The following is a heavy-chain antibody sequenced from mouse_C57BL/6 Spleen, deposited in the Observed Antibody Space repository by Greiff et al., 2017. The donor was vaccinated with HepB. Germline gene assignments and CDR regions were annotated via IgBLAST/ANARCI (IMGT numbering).Heavy chain of an antibody. CDR1: GFTFSSYG. D-gene: IGHD2-2*01. J-gene: IGHJ3*01. V-gene: IGHV5-6*01. CDR2: MSSGGSYP. Sequence: EVKLQESGGDLVKPGGSLKLSCAASGFTFSSYGMSWVRQTPDKRLEWVATMSSGGSYPYYPDSVKGRFTISRDNAKNTLYLQMSSLKSEDTAMYYCARESGIYYGYDSAWFAYWGQGTLVTVSA. CDR3: ARESGIYYGYDSAWFAY.